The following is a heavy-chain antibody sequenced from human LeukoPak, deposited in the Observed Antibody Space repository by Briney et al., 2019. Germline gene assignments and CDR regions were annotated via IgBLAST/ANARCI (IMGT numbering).Heavy chain of an antibody. J-gene: IGHJ4*02. CDR1: GFSLSTSL. CDR3: AKVREAWDY. V-gene: IGHV3-23*01. CDR2: ISGGGETT. Sequence: QPGGSLRLSCVASGFSLSTSLMGWVRQAPGKGLEWVSAISGGGETTYYADSVKGRFTISRDNSESTLYLRMDSLGADDTAVYYCAKVREAWDYWGQGTQVTVSS. D-gene: IGHD5-24*01.